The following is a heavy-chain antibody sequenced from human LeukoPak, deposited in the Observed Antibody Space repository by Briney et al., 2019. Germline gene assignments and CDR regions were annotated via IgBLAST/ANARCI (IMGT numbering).Heavy chain of an antibody. CDR1: GYTFTSYG. CDR3: ARDNSVRDEAWWFHH. J-gene: IGHJ5*02. V-gene: IGHV1-8*02. CDR2: MNPNSGNT. Sequence: ASVKVSCKASGYTFTSYGISWVRQAPGQGLEWMGWMNPNSGNTGYAQKFQGRVTMTRNTSISTAYMELSSLRSEDTAVYYCARDNSVRDEAWWFHHWGQGTLVTVSS. D-gene: IGHD5-24*01.